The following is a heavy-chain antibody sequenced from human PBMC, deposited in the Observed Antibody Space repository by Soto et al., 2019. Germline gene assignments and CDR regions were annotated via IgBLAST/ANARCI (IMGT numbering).Heavy chain of an antibody. CDR1: GGSISSGGYY. V-gene: IGHV4-31*03. Sequence: QVQLQESGPGLVKPSQTLSLTCTVSGGSISSGGYYWSWIRQHPGKGLEWIGYIYYSGSTYYNKSLKSGVPTQVDTSKNHFDVKQNYVTAADTAVYYCAREHGDSNWFAPWGQGTLVTVSS. D-gene: IGHD4-17*01. CDR3: AREHGDSNWFAP. CDR2: IYYSGST. J-gene: IGHJ5*02.